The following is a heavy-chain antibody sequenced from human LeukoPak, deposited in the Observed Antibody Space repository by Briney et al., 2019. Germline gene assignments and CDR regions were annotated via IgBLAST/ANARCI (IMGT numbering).Heavy chain of an antibody. CDR2: INPDGTAA. V-gene: IGHV3-74*01. CDR3: AKGSNFAFDN. J-gene: IGHJ4*02. CDR1: GFSFSNFW. D-gene: IGHD1-1*01. Sequence: GGSLRLSCAASGFSFSNFWMHWVRQAPGMGLVWVSQINPDGTAALYADSVKGRFTISRDNAKSTLYLQMNTLRADDTAVYYCAKGSNFAFDNWGQGILDTVSS.